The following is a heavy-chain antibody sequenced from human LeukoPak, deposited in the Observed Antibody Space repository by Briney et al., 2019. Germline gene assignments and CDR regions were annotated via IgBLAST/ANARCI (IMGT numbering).Heavy chain of an antibody. V-gene: IGHV3-23*01. J-gene: IGHJ4*02. D-gene: IGHD6-13*01. CDR2: ISDSGGGT. CDR3: AKGFVAAAGITDY. Sequence: GSLRLSCAASGFTFSNYAISWVRQAPGKGLEWVSVISDSGGGTYYADSVKGRFTISRDNSKNTLYLQMNSLRAEDAAVYYCAKGFVAAAGITDYWGQGTLVTVSS. CDR1: GFTFSNYA.